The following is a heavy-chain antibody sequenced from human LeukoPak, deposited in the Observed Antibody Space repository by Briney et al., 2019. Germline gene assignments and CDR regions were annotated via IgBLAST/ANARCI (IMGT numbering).Heavy chain of an antibody. V-gene: IGHV1-69*06. CDR3: TSRNFSSTSGYIYYYYGMDV. CDR1: GGTFSSYA. J-gene: IGHJ6*02. Sequence: GASVKVSCKHSGGTFSSYAISWVPPAPGQGLEWMVRIIPIFGTANYAQKFQGRVTITADKSTSTDYMDLSSVRAKDTVVHYFTSRNFSSTSGYIYYYYGMDVWGQGTTVTVSS. D-gene: IGHD2-2*02. CDR2: IIPIFGTA.